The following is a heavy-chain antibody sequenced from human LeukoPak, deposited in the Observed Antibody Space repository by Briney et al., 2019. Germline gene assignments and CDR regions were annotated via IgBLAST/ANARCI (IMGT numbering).Heavy chain of an antibody. Sequence: KPSETLSLTCTVSGGSISSSSYYWGWIRQPPGKGLEWIGSIYYSGSTYYNPSLKSRVTISVDTSKNQFSLKLSSVTAADTAVYYCARADYYDSSGYYPFDYWGQGTLVTVSS. J-gene: IGHJ4*02. CDR1: GGSISSSSYY. D-gene: IGHD3-22*01. V-gene: IGHV4-39*07. CDR3: ARADYYDSSGYYPFDY. CDR2: IYYSGST.